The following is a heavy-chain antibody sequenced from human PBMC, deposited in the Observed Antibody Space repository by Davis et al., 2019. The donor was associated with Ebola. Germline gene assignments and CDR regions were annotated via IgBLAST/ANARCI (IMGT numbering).Heavy chain of an antibody. V-gene: IGHV3-23*01. CDR2: ISGSGGTT. CDR1: GFTFSSYA. D-gene: IGHD6-19*01. CDR3: AKDGIAVLDY. Sequence: GESLKISCAASGFTFSSYAMTWVRQAPGRGLEWVSAISGSGGTTYYADSVKGRFTISRDNAKNSLYLQMNSLRAEDTAVYYCAKDGIAVLDYWGQGTLVTVSS. J-gene: IGHJ4*02.